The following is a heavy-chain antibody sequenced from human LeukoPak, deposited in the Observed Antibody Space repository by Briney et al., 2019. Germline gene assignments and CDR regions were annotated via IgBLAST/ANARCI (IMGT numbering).Heavy chain of an antibody. CDR2: IYHSGST. J-gene: IGHJ6*03. CDR3: ARDQYYYDSSGKYYMDV. Sequence: SGTLSLTCAVSGGSISSSNWWSWVRQPPGKGLEWIGEIYHSGSTNYNPSLKSRVTISVDKSKNQFSLKLSSVTAADTAVYYCARDQYYYDSSGKYYMDVWGKGTTVTISS. V-gene: IGHV4-4*02. CDR1: GGSISSSNW. D-gene: IGHD3-22*01.